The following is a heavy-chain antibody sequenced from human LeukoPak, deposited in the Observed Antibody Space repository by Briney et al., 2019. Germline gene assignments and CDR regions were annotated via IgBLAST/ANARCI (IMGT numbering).Heavy chain of an antibody. CDR3: ASGVDTAMVPFDY. D-gene: IGHD5-18*01. CDR1: GFTFSSYW. Sequence: GGSLRLSCAASGFTFSSYWMSWVRQAPGKGLEWVANIKQDGSEKYYVDSVKVRFTISRDNAKNSLYLQMNSLRAEDTAVYYCASGVDTAMVPFDYWGQGTLVTVSS. J-gene: IGHJ4*02. CDR2: IKQDGSEK. V-gene: IGHV3-7*01.